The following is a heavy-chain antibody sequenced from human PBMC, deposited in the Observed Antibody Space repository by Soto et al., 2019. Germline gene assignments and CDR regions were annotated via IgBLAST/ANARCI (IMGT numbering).Heavy chain of an antibody. V-gene: IGHV3-48*02. CDR2: ISSSSSTI. CDR1: GFTLSSYS. CDR3: ARDPSPYYYDSSGYPNWFDP. J-gene: IGHJ5*02. Sequence: PGGSLRLSCAASGFTLSSYSMNWVRQAPGKGLEWVSYISSSSSTIYYADSVKGRFTISRDNAKNSLYLQMNSLRDEDTAVYYCARDPSPYYYDSSGYPNWFDPWGQGTLVTVSS. D-gene: IGHD3-22*01.